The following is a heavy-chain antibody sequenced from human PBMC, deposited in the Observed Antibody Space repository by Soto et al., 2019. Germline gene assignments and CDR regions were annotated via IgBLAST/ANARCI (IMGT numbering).Heavy chain of an antibody. D-gene: IGHD3-3*01. CDR2: ISSSGSTI. CDR3: ARDQSFITIFGVVIRRYYYYGMYV. CDR1: GFTFSDYY. J-gene: IGHJ6*02. V-gene: IGHV3-11*01. Sequence: PGGSLRLSCAASGFTFSDYYMSWIRQAPGKGLEWVSYISSSGSTIYYADSVKGRFTISRDNAKNSLYLQMNSLRAEDTAVYYCARDQSFITIFGVVIRRYYYYGMYVWGQGTTVTVSS.